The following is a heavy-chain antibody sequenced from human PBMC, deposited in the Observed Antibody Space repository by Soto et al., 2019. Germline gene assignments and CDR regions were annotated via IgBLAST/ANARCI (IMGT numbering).Heavy chain of an antibody. Sequence: SETLSLTCTVSGGSISSSSYYWGWIRQPPGKGLEWIGSIYYSGSTYYNPSLKSRVTISVDTSKNQFSLKLSSVTAADTAVYYCARRRRGVYFDYWGQGTLVTVSS. V-gene: IGHV4-39*01. CDR2: IYYSGST. CDR3: ARRRRGVYFDY. J-gene: IGHJ4*02. CDR1: GGSISSSSYY. D-gene: IGHD2-8*02.